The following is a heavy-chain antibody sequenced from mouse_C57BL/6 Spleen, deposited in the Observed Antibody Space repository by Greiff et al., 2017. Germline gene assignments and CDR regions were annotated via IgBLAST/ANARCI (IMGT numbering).Heavy chain of an antibody. D-gene: IGHD1-1*01. CDR1: GFNIKDDY. CDR3: THITTVVGY. V-gene: IGHV14-4*01. CDR2: IDPENGDT. Sequence: VQLQQSGAELVRPGASVKLSCTASGFNIKDDYMHWVKQRPEQGLEWIGWIDPENGDTEYASKFQGKATITADTSSNTAYLQLSSLTSGDTAVYYCTHITTVVGYWGQGTTLTVSS. J-gene: IGHJ2*01.